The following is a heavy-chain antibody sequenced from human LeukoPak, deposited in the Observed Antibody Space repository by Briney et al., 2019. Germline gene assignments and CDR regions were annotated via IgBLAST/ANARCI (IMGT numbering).Heavy chain of an antibody. CDR1: GFAPSNAA. V-gene: IGHV3-23*01. D-gene: IGHD3-10*01. Sequence: GGSLRLSCAASGFAPSNAAMSWGRQAPGKGLDWVSIITDTGGHTFYADSVRGRFTISRDNSKNTLFLQMSSLRAEDSAVYFCLRGVVNYGHDYWGQGTLVTVSS. CDR3: LRGVVNYGHDY. CDR2: ITDTGGHT. J-gene: IGHJ4*02.